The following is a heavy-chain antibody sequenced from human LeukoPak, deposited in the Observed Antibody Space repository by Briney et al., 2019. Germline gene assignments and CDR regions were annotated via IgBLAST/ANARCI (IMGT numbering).Heavy chain of an antibody. V-gene: IGHV3-33*08. J-gene: IGHJ4*02. CDR2: IWDDGSNK. CDR1: GFTFSSYW. D-gene: IGHD1-26*01. CDR3: ARGTELGATTGFDY. Sequence: GGSLRLSCAASGFTFSSYWMHWVRQAPGKGLEWVAVIWDDGSNKYYAGSVKGRFTVSRDNSKNTLYLEMNSLRAEDTAVYYCARGTELGATTGFDYWGQGTLVTVSS.